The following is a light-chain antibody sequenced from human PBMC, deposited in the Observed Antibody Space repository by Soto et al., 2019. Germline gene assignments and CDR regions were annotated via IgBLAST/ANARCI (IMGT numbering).Light chain of an antibody. CDR2: GAS. V-gene: IGKV3-15*01. Sequence: EIVMTQSPATLSVSPGERATLSCRASQSVSSNLAWYQQKPGQAPRLLIYGASTRATGIPARFSGSGSGTEFTLTFSSLQSEDFAVYYGQQYNNWPPVFTFGPGTKVDIK. J-gene: IGKJ3*01. CDR3: QQYNNWPPVFT. CDR1: QSVSSN.